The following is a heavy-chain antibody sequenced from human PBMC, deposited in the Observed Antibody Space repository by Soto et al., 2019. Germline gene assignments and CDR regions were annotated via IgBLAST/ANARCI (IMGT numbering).Heavy chain of an antibody. V-gene: IGHV3-23*01. Sequence: GGSLRLSCATSGLTFSNYAMSWVRQAPGGGLEWVSSMSGSSSTTYYADSVRGRFTISRDRSKNTLYLQMSSLRAEDTALYYCAKNQERELPRVIDFWGQRTLVTVSS. CDR1: GLTFSNYA. CDR3: AKNQERELPRVIDF. D-gene: IGHD1-7*01. J-gene: IGHJ4*02. CDR2: MSGSSSTT.